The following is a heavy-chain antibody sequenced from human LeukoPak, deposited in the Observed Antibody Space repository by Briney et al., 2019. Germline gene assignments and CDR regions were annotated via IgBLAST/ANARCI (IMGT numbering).Heavy chain of an antibody. Sequence: GRPLRLSCAASGFTFSSYGMHWVRQAPGKGLEWVAVISYNGSNKYYADSVKGRFTISRDNSKNTLYLQMNSLRAEDTAVYYCATYSSLNRREFQYWGQGTLLTVSS. V-gene: IGHV3-30*03. CDR2: ISYNGSNK. J-gene: IGHJ1*01. D-gene: IGHD3-22*01. CDR1: GFTFSSYG. CDR3: ATYSSLNRREFQY.